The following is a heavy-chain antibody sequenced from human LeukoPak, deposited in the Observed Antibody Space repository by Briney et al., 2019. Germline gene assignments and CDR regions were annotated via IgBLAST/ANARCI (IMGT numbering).Heavy chain of an antibody. CDR2: IVVGSGNT. V-gene: IGHV1-58*01. CDR3: AAVAAAGNRLDY. Sequence: TSVKVSCKASGFTFTSSAVQWVRQARGQRLEWIGWIVVGSGNTNYAQKFQERVTITRDMSTSTAYMELSSLRSEDTAVYYCAAVAAAGNRLDYWGQGTLVTVSS. CDR1: GFTFTSSA. J-gene: IGHJ4*02. D-gene: IGHD6-13*01.